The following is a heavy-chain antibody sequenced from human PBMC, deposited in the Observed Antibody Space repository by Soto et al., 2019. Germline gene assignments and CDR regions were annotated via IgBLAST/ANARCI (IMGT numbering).Heavy chain of an antibody. V-gene: IGHV1-18*01. CDR1: GYTFTNYE. Sequence: QVQLVQSGAEVKKPGASVKVSCKASGYTFTNYEISWVRQAPGQGLEWMGWISAYNGNTNYAQRLQGRVTLTTDASTSTAYMELRSLRSDVTAIYYCARSYYGERGGAFDVWGQGTMVIVSS. D-gene: IGHD4-17*01. CDR3: ARSYYGERGGAFDV. CDR2: ISAYNGNT. J-gene: IGHJ3*01.